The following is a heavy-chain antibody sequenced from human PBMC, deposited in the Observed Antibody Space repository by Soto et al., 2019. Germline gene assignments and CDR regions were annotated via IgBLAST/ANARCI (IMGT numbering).Heavy chain of an antibody. J-gene: IGHJ6*02. CDR1: GFTFSSYS. V-gene: IGHV3-21*01. D-gene: IGHD3-22*01. Sequence: GGSLRLSCAASGFTFSSYSMNWGRQAPGKGLEWVSSISSSSSYIYYAGSVKGRFTISRDNAKNSLYLQMNSLRAEDTAVYYCARDYYDSSGYYYFYYYYGMDVWGQGTTVTVSS. CDR3: ARDYYDSSGYYYFYYYYGMDV. CDR2: ISSSSSYI.